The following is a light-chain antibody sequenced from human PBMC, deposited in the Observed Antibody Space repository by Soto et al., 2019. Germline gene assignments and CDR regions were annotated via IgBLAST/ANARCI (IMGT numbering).Light chain of an antibody. CDR1: QSVSSY. V-gene: IGKV3D-15*01. Sequence: IVVTQSPATLSLAPGERGTVCCRACQSVSSYFAWYHQKPGQAPRLLIYGASSRATGIPDRFSGSGSGTEFTLTLSSLQPDDFAPYYCLQHDSFPPPSGQGTRLEI. CDR3: LQHDSFPPP. CDR2: GAS. J-gene: IGKJ5*01.